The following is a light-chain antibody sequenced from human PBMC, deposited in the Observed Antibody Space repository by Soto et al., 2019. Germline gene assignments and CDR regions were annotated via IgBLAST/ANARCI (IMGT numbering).Light chain of an antibody. J-gene: IGKJ4*01. V-gene: IGKV3-20*01. CDR1: QSVSSGY. CDR3: QQYNNWPLP. CDR2: GAS. Sequence: EIVLTQSPGTLSLSPGERVTLSCRASQSVSSGYLAWYQQKPGQAPRLLIYGASSRATGIPDRFSGSGSGTDFTLTISRLEPEDFAVYYCQQYNNWPLPFGGGTKVDNK.